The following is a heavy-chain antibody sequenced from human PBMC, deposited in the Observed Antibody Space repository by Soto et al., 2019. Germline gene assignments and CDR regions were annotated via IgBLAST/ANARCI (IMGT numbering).Heavy chain of an antibody. V-gene: IGHV3-74*01. CDR1: GFTFSSYW. CDR3: APDYSSGWPYFDY. CDR2: SNSDGSST. J-gene: IGHJ4*02. D-gene: IGHD6-19*01. Sequence: GGSLRLSCAASGFTFSSYWMHWVRQAPGKGLVWVSRSNSDGSSTSYADSVKGRFTISRDKSKNTLYLQMNSLRAEDTAVYYCAPDYSSGWPYFDYWGQGTLVTVSS.